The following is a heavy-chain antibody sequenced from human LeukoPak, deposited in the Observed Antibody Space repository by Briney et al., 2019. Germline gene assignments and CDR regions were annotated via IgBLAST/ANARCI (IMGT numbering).Heavy chain of an antibody. Sequence: GGSLRLSCAASGFTFSSDTMHWVRQAPGKGLEWVSSISTSSGYIYYADSVKGRFTISRDNAKNSLYLQMNSLRAEDTALYYCAADTPLRGFSYGFDYWGQGTLVTVSS. V-gene: IGHV3-21*01. CDR3: AADTPLRGFSYGFDY. J-gene: IGHJ4*02. CDR2: ISTSSGYI. D-gene: IGHD5-18*01. CDR1: GFTFSSDT.